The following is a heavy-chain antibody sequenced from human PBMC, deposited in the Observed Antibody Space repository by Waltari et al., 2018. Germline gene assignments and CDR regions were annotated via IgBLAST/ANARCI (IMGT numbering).Heavy chain of an antibody. Sequence: EVQLLESGGGLLQPGGSLRLSCAASGFTFNNYAMNWVRQAPGKGLEWVSCIRGGGDNAYYADSVEGRFTISRDNSKNTLYLQVHSLRADDTAVYYCAREPNIAAAGTNWFDPWGQGTLVTVSS. CDR1: GFTFNNYA. D-gene: IGHD6-13*01. V-gene: IGHV3-23*01. CDR2: IRGGGDNA. J-gene: IGHJ5*02. CDR3: AREPNIAAAGTNWFDP.